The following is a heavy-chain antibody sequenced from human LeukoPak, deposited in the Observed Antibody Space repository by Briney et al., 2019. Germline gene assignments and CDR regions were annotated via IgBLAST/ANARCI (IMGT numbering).Heavy chain of an antibody. Sequence: AGRSLRLSCAASGFTFSSYGMHWVRQAPGKGLEWVAVIWYDGSNKYYADSVKGRFTISRDNSKNTLFLQMNSLRIEDTAVYYCAKVFEVRGARRPKDYWGQGTLVIVSS. J-gene: IGHJ4*02. CDR1: GFTFSSYG. CDR3: AKVFEVRGARRPKDY. V-gene: IGHV3-33*06. CDR2: IWYDGSNK. D-gene: IGHD3-10*01.